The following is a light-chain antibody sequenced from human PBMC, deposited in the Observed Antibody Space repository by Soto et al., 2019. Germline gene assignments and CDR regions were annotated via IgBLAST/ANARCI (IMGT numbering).Light chain of an antibody. Sequence: DIQRSQSPSSLPTTIGDIVTVTCRASQSISNYLNWYQQKPGKAPKVLIYAASNLQSGVPSRFSGSGSGTDFTLTISSLQPEDFATYYCQQSYSTPITFGQGTRLEI. J-gene: IGKJ5*01. CDR2: AAS. CDR1: QSISNY. CDR3: QQSYSTPIT. V-gene: IGKV1-39*01.